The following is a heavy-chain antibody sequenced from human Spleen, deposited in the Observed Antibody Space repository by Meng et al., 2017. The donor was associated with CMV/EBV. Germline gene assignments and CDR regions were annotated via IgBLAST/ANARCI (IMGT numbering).Heavy chain of an antibody. V-gene: IGHV3-7*04. J-gene: IGHJ6*02. CDR1: GLTFTTYW. CDR3: AGGFDV. Sequence: GGSLRLSCAASGLTFTTYWMNWVRQAPGKGLERVANIKEDGSEKYYVDSVKGRFTISRDNARNSVYLQMNSLRAEDTAVHYCAGGFDVWGQGTSVTVSS. CDR2: IKEDGSEK.